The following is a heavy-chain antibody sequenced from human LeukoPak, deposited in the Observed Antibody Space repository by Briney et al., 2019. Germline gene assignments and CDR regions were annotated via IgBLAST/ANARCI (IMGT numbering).Heavy chain of an antibody. V-gene: IGHV3-7*03. J-gene: IGHJ6*03. CDR3: ARAETQYDFWSGSLYYYYMDV. Sequence: GGSLRLSCAASGFTFSSYWMTWVRQAPGRGLEWVANIKEDGSDKQYVDSVQGRFTISRDNAENSLYLQMNSLRSEDTAVYYCARAETQYDFWSGSLYYYYMDVWGKGTTVTVSS. CDR2: IKEDGSDK. CDR1: GFTFSSYW. D-gene: IGHD3-3*01.